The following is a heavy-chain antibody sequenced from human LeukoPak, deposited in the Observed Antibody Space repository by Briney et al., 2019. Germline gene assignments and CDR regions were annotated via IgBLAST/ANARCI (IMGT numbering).Heavy chain of an antibody. V-gene: IGHV3-48*03. D-gene: IGHD6-19*01. CDR1: GFTFSSYE. CDR2: ISSSGSTI. CDR3: ARDNTAGSSFDY. J-gene: IGHJ4*02. Sequence: GGSLRLSCAASGFTFSSYEMNWVRQAPGKGLEWVSYISSSGSTIYYADSVKGRFTISRDNAKNSLYLQMNSLRAEDTAVYHCARDNTAGSSFDYWGQGTLVTVSS.